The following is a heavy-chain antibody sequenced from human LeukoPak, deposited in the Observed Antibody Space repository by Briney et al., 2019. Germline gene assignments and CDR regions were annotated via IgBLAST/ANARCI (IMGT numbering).Heavy chain of an antibody. CDR1: GYTFTSYG. CDR2: FNPNSGGA. CDR3: TKVGLNA. J-gene: IGHJ5*02. Sequence: GASVKVSCKASGYTFTSYGISWVRQAPGQGLEWMGWFNPNSGGAKYAQRFQGRVTMTRDTSISTAYMELDRLRYDDTAIYYCTKVGLNAWGQGTLVTVSS. V-gene: IGHV1-2*02.